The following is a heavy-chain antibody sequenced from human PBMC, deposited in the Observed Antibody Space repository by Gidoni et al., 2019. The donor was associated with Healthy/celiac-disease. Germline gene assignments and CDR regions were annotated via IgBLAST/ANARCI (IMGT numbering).Heavy chain of an antibody. Sequence: EVQLVESGGGLVKPGGSLRLSCAASGLTFSSYSMNWVRQAPGKGLEWVSSISSSSSYIYYADSVKGRFTISRDNAKNSLYLQMNSRRAEDTAVYYCARDPLTIFGVVVYYFDYWGQGTLVTVSS. J-gene: IGHJ4*02. D-gene: IGHD3-3*01. CDR3: ARDPLTIFGVVVYYFDY. V-gene: IGHV3-21*01. CDR2: ISSSSSYI. CDR1: GLTFSSYS.